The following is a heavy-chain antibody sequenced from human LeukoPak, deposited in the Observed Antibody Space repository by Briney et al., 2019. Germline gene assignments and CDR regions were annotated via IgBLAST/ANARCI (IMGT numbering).Heavy chain of an antibody. Sequence: TLSLTCTVSGGSISGYYWHWIRQPPGKALEWLALIYWDDDKHYSPSLRSRLTITKDTSKNQAVLTMTNMDPVDTATYYCAHWYHYDTSGYYSRFDYWGQGTLVTVSS. CDR2: IYWDDDK. CDR3: AHWYHYDTSGYYSRFDY. CDR1: GGSISGYY. D-gene: IGHD3-22*01. V-gene: IGHV2-5*08. J-gene: IGHJ4*02.